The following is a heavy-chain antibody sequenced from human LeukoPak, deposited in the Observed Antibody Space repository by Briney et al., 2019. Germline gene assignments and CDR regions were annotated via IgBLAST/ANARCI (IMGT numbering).Heavy chain of an antibody. D-gene: IGHD2-21*02. J-gene: IGHJ4*02. CDR1: GGTFSSYA. CDR2: IIPIFGTA. V-gene: IGHV1-69*05. CDR3: ARGGHIVVVTAILPNYYFDY. Sequence: SVKVSCKASGGTFSSYAISWVRQAPGQGLEWMGGIIPIFGTANYAQKFQGRATIITDESTSTAHMELSSLRSEDTAVYYCARGGHIVVVTAILPNYYFDYWGQGTLVTVSS.